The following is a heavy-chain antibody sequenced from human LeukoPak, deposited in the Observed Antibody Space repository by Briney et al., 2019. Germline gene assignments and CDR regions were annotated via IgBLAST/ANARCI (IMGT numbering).Heavy chain of an antibody. Sequence: GGSLRLSCAASGFTFSSYSMNWVRQAPGMGLEWVSSISSSSSCIYYADSVKGRFTISRDNAKNSLYLQMNSLRAEDTAVYYCARAVYRDYQGPGDFNFYGMDVWGQGTTVTVSS. CDR3: ARAVYRDYQGPGDFNFYGMDV. J-gene: IGHJ6*02. V-gene: IGHV3-21*01. D-gene: IGHD2-21*01. CDR1: GFTFSSYS. CDR2: ISSSSSCI.